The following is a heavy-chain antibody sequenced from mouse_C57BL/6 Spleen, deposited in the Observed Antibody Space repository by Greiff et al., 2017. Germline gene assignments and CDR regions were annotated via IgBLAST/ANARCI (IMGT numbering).Heavy chain of an antibody. D-gene: IGHD1-1*01. J-gene: IGHJ2*01. V-gene: IGHV1-80*01. CDR2: IYPGDGDT. Sequence: QVQLQQSGAELVKPGASVKISCKASGYAFSSYWMNWVKQRPGKGLEWIGQIYPGDGDTNYNGKFKGKATLTADKSSSTAYMQLSSLTSEDSAVYFCARITTVVATNDFDYWGQGTTLTVSS. CDR3: ARITTVVATNDFDY. CDR1: GYAFSSYW.